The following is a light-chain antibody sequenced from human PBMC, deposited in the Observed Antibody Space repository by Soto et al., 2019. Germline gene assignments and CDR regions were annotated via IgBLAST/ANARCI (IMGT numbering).Light chain of an antibody. V-gene: IGKV3-20*01. CDR3: QQHDTSLTWT. J-gene: IGKJ1*01. CDR1: QSVSSSY. Sequence: EIVLTQSPGTLSLSPGERASLSCRASQSVSSSYLAWYQQKPGQAPRLLIYGASSRATGIPDRFSGSGSGTDFTLTISRLEPEDFASYYCQQHDTSLTWTFGQGTKVDIK. CDR2: GAS.